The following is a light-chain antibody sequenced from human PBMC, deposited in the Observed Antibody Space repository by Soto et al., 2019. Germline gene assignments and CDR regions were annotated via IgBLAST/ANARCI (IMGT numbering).Light chain of an antibody. CDR2: GVN. CDR3: SSYTSVSTLA. Sequence: QPASVSGSPGQSITISCTGTTKDVGGYDFVSWYQQSPGKAPKLIIHGVNNRPSGVSNRFSGSKSGNTASLIISGLQAEDEAEYYCSSYTSVSTLAFGGGTKLTVL. V-gene: IGLV2-14*01. CDR1: TKDVGGYDF. J-gene: IGLJ2*01.